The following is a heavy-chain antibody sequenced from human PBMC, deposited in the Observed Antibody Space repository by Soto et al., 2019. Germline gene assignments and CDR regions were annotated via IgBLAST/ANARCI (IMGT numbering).Heavy chain of an antibody. D-gene: IGHD2-15*01. Sequence: QVQLVQSGAEVKTPGASVKVSCRASGYSFRTHGISWVRQAPGQGLEWMGWISTYDDKTNFPQKFQGRITMTTDTSTSPAYMELRSLRSDDTAVYFCARDLGYCTSSGCFRNWFDPWGQGTLVNVSS. V-gene: IGHV1-18*01. CDR1: GYSFRTHG. CDR3: ARDLGYCTSSGCFRNWFDP. CDR2: ISTYDDKT. J-gene: IGHJ5*02.